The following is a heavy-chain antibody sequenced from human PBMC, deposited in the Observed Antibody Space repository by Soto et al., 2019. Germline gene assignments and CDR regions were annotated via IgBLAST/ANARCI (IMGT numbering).Heavy chain of an antibody. V-gene: IGHV4-34*01. CDR3: ARGVRYYDSSGYYYLVDP. D-gene: IGHD3-22*01. CDR2: INHSGST. CDR1: GGSFSGYY. J-gene: IGHJ5*02. Sequence: QVQLQQWGAGLLKPSETLSLTCAVYGGSFSGYYWSWIRQPPGKGLEWIGEINHSGSTNYNPSLNSRVTISVDTSKNQFSLKLSSVTAADTAVYYCARGVRYYDSSGYYYLVDPWGQGTLVTVSS.